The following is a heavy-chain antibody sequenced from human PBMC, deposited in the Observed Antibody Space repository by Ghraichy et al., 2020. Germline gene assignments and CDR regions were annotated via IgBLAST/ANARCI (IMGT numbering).Heavy chain of an antibody. Sequence: SETLSLTCTVSGGSISSGGYYWSWIRQHPGKGLEWIGYIYYSGSTYYNPSLKSRVTISVDTSKNQFSLKLSSVTAADTAVYYCARGFEWDDAFDIWGQGTMVTVSS. V-gene: IGHV4-31*03. D-gene: IGHD1-26*01. CDR3: ARGFEWDDAFDI. J-gene: IGHJ3*02. CDR1: GGSISSGGYY. CDR2: IYYSGST.